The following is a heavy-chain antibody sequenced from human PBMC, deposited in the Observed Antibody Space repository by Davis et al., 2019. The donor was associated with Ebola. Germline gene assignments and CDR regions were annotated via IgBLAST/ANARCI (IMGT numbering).Heavy chain of an antibody. Sequence: ASVKVSCKASGYTFISSGIAWVRQAPGQGLEWMASINIYTGHTNYAQKFQGRVTLTTDTPTSTAFLELRSLRSDDTAVYYCVRDYDFVVDYWGQGTLVTVSS. J-gene: IGHJ4*02. V-gene: IGHV1-18*01. CDR1: GYTFISSG. CDR3: VRDYDFVVDY. CDR2: INIYTGHT. D-gene: IGHD3-3*01.